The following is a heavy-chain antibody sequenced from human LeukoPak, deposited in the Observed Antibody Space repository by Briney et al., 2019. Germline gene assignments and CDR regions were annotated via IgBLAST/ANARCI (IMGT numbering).Heavy chain of an antibody. V-gene: IGHV1-8*01. Sequence: ASVKVSYKASGYTFTSYDINWVRQATGQGLEWMGWMNPNSGNTGYAQKFQGRVTMTRNTSISTAYMELSSLRSEDTAVYYCARGDQMDYYDSSGYYGYWGQGTLVTVSS. J-gene: IGHJ4*02. CDR3: ARGDQMDYYDSSGYYGY. D-gene: IGHD3-22*01. CDR1: GYTFTSYD. CDR2: MNPNSGNT.